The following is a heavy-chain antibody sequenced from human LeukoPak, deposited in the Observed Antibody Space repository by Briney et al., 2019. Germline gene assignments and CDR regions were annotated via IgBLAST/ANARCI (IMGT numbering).Heavy chain of an antibody. CDR1: GGSITSGGSY. J-gene: IGHJ4*02. CDR3: ARAPGIAAAGVDY. V-gene: IGHV4-30-4*08. CDR2: IYYSGST. D-gene: IGHD6-13*01. Sequence: SETLSLTCTVSGGSITSGGSYWSWIRQHPGKGLELIGNIYYSGSTHYNPSLKSRVTISVDTSKNQFSLKLSSVTAADTAVYYCARAPGIAAAGVDYWGQGTLVTVSS.